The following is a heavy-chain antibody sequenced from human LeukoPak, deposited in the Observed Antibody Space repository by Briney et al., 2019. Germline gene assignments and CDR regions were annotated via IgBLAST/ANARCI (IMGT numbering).Heavy chain of an antibody. D-gene: IGHD5-18*01. V-gene: IGHV1-8*01. CDR2: MNPNSGNT. CDR1: GYTFTSYD. Sequence: ASVKVSCKASGYTFTSYDINWVRQATGQGLEWMGWMNPNSGNTGYAQKFQGRVTMTRNTSISAAYMELSSLGSEDTAVYYCARELWPNNWFDPWGQGTLVTVSS. J-gene: IGHJ5*02. CDR3: ARELWPNNWFDP.